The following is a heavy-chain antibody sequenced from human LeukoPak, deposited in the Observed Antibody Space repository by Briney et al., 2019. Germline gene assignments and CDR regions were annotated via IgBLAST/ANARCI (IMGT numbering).Heavy chain of an antibody. CDR2: ISTSISYI. V-gene: IGHV3-21*01. CDR1: GFTFSSYS. Sequence: GGSLRLSCAASGFTFSSYSMNWVRQAPGKGLEWVSSISTSISYIYYADSVKGRFTISRDNAKNSLYLQMNSPRAEDTAAYYCAKSPTGSGWFYFDSWGQGTLVTVSS. J-gene: IGHJ4*02. D-gene: IGHD6-19*01. CDR3: AKSPTGSGWFYFDS.